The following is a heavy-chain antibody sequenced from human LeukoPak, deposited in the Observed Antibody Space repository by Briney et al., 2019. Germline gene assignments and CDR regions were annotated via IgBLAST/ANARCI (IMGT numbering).Heavy chain of an antibody. V-gene: IGHV4-34*01. CDR1: GGSFGGYY. CDR2: INHSGST. D-gene: IGHD1-26*01. CDR3: ARGLSGTPNYFDY. Sequence: SETLSLTCAIYGGSFGGYYWNWIRQPPGKGLEWIGEINHSGSTNYNPSLKSRVTISVDTSKNQFSLKLSSVTAADTAVYYCARGLSGTPNYFDYWGQGTLVTVSS. J-gene: IGHJ4*02.